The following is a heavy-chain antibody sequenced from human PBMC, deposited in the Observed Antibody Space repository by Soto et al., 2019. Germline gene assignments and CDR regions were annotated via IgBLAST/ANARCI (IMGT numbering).Heavy chain of an antibody. CDR1: GFTFGNYC. CDR2: ISGGGGST. V-gene: IGHV3-23*01. CDR3: AKGFIVVVTVIRPDDSFDV. Sequence: EVQLLESGGGLVQPGGSLRLSCAASGFTFGNYCMNWVRQAPGKGLEWVSGISGGGGSTYYADSVKGRFTISRDPSKNTVFLEMNSLRAEDTAVYYCAKGFIVVVTVIRPDDSFDVWGQGTLVTVSS. D-gene: IGHD2-21*02. J-gene: IGHJ3*01.